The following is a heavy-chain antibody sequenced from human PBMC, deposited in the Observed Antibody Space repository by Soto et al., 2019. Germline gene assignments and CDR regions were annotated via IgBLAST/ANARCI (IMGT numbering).Heavy chain of an antibody. D-gene: IGHD3-22*01. J-gene: IGHJ4*02. CDR1: GFTFSSYG. CDR2: ISYDGSNK. V-gene: IGHV3-30*18. Sequence: QVQLVESGGGVVQPGRSLRLSCAASGFTFSSYGMHWVHQAPGKGLEWVAVISYDGSNKYYADSVKGRFTISRDNSKNTLYLQMNSLRAEDTAVYYCAKDSYYDSSGYYLPLDYWGQGTLVTVSS. CDR3: AKDSYYDSSGYYLPLDY.